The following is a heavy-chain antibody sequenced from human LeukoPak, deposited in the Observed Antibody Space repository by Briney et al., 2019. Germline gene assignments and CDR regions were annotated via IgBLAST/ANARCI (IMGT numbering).Heavy chain of an antibody. CDR2: ISSSGSTI. D-gene: IGHD6-13*01. Sequence: KTGGSLRLSCAAFGFTFSDYYMSWIRQAPGKGLEWVSYISSSGSTIYYADSVKGRFTISRDNAKNSLYLQMNSLRAEDTAVYYCARLTRYSSSWANYWGQGTLVTVSS. V-gene: IGHV3-11*01. CDR3: ARLTRYSSSWANY. CDR1: GFTFSDYY. J-gene: IGHJ4*02.